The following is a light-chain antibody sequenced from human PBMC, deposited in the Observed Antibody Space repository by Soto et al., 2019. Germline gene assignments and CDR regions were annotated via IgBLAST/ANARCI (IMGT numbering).Light chain of an antibody. CDR3: QQYDNRLPYT. CDR1: QDISNY. Sequence: DIQMTQSPSSLSASVGDRVTITCQASQDISNYLNWYQQKPGKAPKLLIYDASNLEKGVASRFSGSGSGTDFISTISSMQPADIATYYCQQYDNRLPYTFGPGTKVDIK. CDR2: DAS. V-gene: IGKV1-33*01. J-gene: IGKJ3*01.